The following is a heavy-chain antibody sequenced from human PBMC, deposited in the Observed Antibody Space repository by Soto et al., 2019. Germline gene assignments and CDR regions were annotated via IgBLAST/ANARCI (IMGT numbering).Heavy chain of an antibody. Sequence: RLPNTASGFNFISHAISRVIQAPREGLEWVSAISGSGGSTYYADSVKGRFTISRDNSKNTLYLQMNSLRAEDTAVYYGAKGDLSRSYPLAPFYYWGQGTLVTVSS. CDR1: GFNFISHA. CDR2: ISGSGGST. D-gene: IGHD1-26*01. V-gene: IGHV3-23*01. CDR3: AKGDLSRSYPLAPFYY. J-gene: IGHJ4*02.